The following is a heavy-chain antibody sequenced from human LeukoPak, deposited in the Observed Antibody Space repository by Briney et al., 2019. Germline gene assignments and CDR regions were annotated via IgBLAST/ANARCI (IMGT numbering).Heavy chain of an antibody. CDR2: IYYSGST. CDR1: GGSISSSSYY. V-gene: IGHV4-39*02. CDR3: ARDLGNGDYYYYYMDV. D-gene: IGHD4-17*01. J-gene: IGHJ6*03. Sequence: SETLSLTCTVSGGSISSSSYYWGWIRQPPGKGLEWIGSIYYSGSTYYNPSLKSRVTISVDTSKNQFSLKLSSVTAADTAVYYCARDLGNGDYYYYYMDVWGKGTTVTISS.